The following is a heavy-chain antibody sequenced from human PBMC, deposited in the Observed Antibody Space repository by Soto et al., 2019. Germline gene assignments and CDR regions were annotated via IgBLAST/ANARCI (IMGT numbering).Heavy chain of an antibody. Sequence: EVQLLESGGGLVQPGGSLRLSCAASGFTFSSYAMSWVRQAPGKGLEWVSAISGSGGSTYYADSVNGRFTISRDNSKNTLYLQMHSLRAEDTAVYYCAKGGAYCGGDCYWYNAFDIWGQGTMVTVSS. CDR3: AKGGAYCGGDCYWYNAFDI. J-gene: IGHJ3*02. V-gene: IGHV3-23*01. D-gene: IGHD2-21*01. CDR1: GFTFSSYA. CDR2: ISGSGGST.